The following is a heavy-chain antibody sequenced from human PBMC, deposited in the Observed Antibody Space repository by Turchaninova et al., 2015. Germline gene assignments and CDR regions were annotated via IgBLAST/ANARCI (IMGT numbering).Heavy chain of an antibody. D-gene: IGHD6-13*01. V-gene: IGHV5-51*01. Sequence: EVQLVQSGAEVKKPGESLKISCKGSGYSFTSYWIGWVRQMHGKGLEGRGIIYPGDSDTRYSPSAPGQVTISADNPISTAYLQVSSLKASDTAMYYCARPSSSWPNYYFDYWGQGTLVTVSS. CDR3: ARPSSSWPNYYFDY. CDR1: GYSFTSYW. J-gene: IGHJ4*02. CDR2: IYPGDSDT.